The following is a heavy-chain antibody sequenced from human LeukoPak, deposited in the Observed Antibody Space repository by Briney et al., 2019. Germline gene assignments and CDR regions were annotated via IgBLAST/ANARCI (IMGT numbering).Heavy chain of an antibody. D-gene: IGHD3-22*01. J-gene: IGHJ4*02. CDR1: GFTVSSDY. CDR2: IYSGGST. CDR3: AKANYYDMSFPFDY. V-gene: IGHV3-53*01. Sequence: GGSLRLSCAASGFTVSSDYMSWVRQAPGKGLEWVSIIYSGGSTYYADSVKGRFTISRDNSKNTLYLQMNSLRAEDTAVYYCAKANYYDMSFPFDYWGQGTLVTVSS.